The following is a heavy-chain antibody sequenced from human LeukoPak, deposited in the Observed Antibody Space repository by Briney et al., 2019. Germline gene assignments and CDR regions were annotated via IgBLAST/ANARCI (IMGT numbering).Heavy chain of an antibody. CDR1: GFTFSSYG. V-gene: IGHV3-30*18. Sequence: QPGRSLRLSCAASGFTFSSYGMHWVRQAPGKGLEWVAVISYDGSNKYYADSVKGRFTISRDNSKNTLYLQMNSLRAEDTAVYYCAKSLSTGGRIRTDAFDFWGQGTMVTVSS. CDR3: AKSLSTGGRIRTDAFDF. D-gene: IGHD1-14*01. J-gene: IGHJ3*01. CDR2: ISYDGSNK.